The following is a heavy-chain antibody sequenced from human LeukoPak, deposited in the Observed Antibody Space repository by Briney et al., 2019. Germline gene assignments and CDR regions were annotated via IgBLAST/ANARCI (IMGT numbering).Heavy chain of an antibody. V-gene: IGHV4-34*01. D-gene: IGHD3-10*01. J-gene: IGHJ4*02. Sequence: SETLSLTCAVYGGSFSGYYWSWIRQPPGKGLEWIGEINHSGSTNYNPSLKSRVTISVDTSKNQFSLKLSSVTAADTAVYYCARDPYYGSGSYPRTDDYWGQGTLVTVSS. CDR2: INHSGST. CDR1: GGSFSGYY. CDR3: ARDPYYGSGSYPRTDDY.